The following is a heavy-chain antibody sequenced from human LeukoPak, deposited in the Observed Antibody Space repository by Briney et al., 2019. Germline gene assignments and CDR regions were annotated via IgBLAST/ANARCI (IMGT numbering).Heavy chain of an antibody. V-gene: IGHV3-66*01. CDR2: IYSGGST. J-gene: IGHJ4*02. CDR3: ARYTATETLYY. D-gene: IGHD1-14*01. Sequence: GGSLRLSCAASGFTVSSNYMSWVRQAPGKGLEWVSVIYSGGSTYYADSVKGRFTISRDNSKNTLYLQMNSLRAEDTAVYYCARYTATETLYYWGQGTLVTVSS. CDR1: GFTVSSNY.